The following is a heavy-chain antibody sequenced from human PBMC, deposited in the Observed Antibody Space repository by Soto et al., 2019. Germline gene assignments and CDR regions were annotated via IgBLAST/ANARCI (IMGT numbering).Heavy chain of an antibody. CDR1: GFTFSSYG. D-gene: IGHD3-22*01. CDR3: AKGEHYYDSSGYSPYYYYGMDV. Sequence: QVQLVESGGGVVQPGRSLRLSCAASGFTFSSYGMHWVRQDPGKGLEWVAVISYDGSNKYYADSVKGRFTISRDNSKNTLYLQMNSLRAEDTAVYYCAKGEHYYDSSGYSPYYYYGMDVWGQGTTVTVSS. J-gene: IGHJ6*02. CDR2: ISYDGSNK. V-gene: IGHV3-30*18.